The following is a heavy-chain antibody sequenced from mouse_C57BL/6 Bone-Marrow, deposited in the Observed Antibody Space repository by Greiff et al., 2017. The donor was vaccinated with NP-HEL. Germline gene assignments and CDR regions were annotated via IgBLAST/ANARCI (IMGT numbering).Heavy chain of an antibody. J-gene: IGHJ2*01. Sequence: ESGPGLVKPSQSLSLTCSVTGYSITSGYYWNWIRQFPGNKLEWMGYISYDGSNNYNPSLKNRISITRDTSKNQFFLKLNSVTTEDTATYYCARAVRYYEEDYWGQGTTLTVSS. V-gene: IGHV3-6*01. D-gene: IGHD1-1*01. CDR2: ISYDGSN. CDR1: GYSITSGYY. CDR3: ARAVRYYEEDY.